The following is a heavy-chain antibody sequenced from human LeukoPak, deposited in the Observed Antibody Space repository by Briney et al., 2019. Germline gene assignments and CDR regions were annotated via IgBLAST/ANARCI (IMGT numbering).Heavy chain of an antibody. CDR3: ARLNPASYYYYYYGMDV. J-gene: IGHJ6*02. CDR1: GYTVTSYD. V-gene: IGHV1-8*02. D-gene: IGHD6-6*01. Sequence: GASVKVSCKASGYTVTSYDINWVRQATGQGLEWMGWVNPNSGNTGYAQKFQGRVTMTRNTSISTAYMELSSLRSEDTAVYYSARLNPASYYYYYYGMDVWGQGTTVTVSS. CDR2: VNPNSGNT.